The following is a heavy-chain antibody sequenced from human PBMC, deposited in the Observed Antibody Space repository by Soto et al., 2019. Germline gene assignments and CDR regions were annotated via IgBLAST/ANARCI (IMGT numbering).Heavy chain of an antibody. Sequence: SVKVSCKASGGTFSSYAISWVRQAPGQGLEWMGGIIPIFGTANYAQKFQGRVTITADESTSTAYMELSSLRSEDTAVYYCARDPGSSGWYRYYFDYWGQGTLVTFSS. V-gene: IGHV1-69*13. J-gene: IGHJ4*02. CDR3: ARDPGSSGWYRYYFDY. D-gene: IGHD6-19*01. CDR1: GGTFSSYA. CDR2: IIPIFGTA.